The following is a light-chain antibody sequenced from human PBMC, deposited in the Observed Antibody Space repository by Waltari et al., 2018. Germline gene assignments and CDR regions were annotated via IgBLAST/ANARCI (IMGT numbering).Light chain of an antibody. Sequence: DIVMTQSTLSLPVTPGEPASIYCRSSQSVLHSNGYNYLDWYLQKPGQSPQLLIYLGSNRASGVPDRFSGSGSGTDFTLKVSRVEAEDVGVYYCMQALQTSYTFGQGTKLEIK. CDR2: LGS. CDR3: MQALQTSYT. V-gene: IGKV2-28*01. J-gene: IGKJ2*01. CDR1: QSVLHSNGYNY.